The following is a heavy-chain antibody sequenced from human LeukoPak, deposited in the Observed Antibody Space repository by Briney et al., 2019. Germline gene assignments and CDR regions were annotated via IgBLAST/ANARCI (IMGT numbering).Heavy chain of an antibody. CDR3: ARDRGSIAAAGTHYFDY. CDR2: ISAYNGNT. J-gene: IGHJ4*02. Sequence: ASVKVSCKASGYTFTSYGISWVRQAPGQGLEWMGWISAYNGNTNYAQKLQGRVTMTTGTSTSTAYMELRSLRSDDTAVYYCARDRGSIAAAGTHYFDYWGQGTLVTVSS. D-gene: IGHD6-13*01. CDR1: GYTFTSYG. V-gene: IGHV1-18*04.